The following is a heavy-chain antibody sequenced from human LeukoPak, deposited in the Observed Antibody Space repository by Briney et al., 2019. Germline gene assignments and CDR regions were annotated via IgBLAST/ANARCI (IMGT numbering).Heavy chain of an antibody. J-gene: IGHJ6*03. D-gene: IGHD2-15*01. V-gene: IGHV3-20*04. CDR2: INWNGGST. CDR3: ARARYCSGGSCYSSWYYYMDA. Sequence: GGSLRLSCAASGFTFDDYGMSWVRQAPGKGLEWVSGINWNGGSTGYADSVKGRFTISRDNAKNSLYLQMNSLRAEDTALYYCARARYCSGGSCYSSWYYYMDAWGKGTTVTVSS. CDR1: GFTFDDYG.